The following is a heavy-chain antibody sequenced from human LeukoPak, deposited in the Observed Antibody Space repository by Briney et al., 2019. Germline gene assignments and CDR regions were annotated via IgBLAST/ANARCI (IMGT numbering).Heavy chain of an antibody. V-gene: IGHV3-7*03. CDR2: INQDGSEK. D-gene: IGHD2-2*01. J-gene: IGHJ5*02. CDR1: GLTFSNYW. Sequence: PGGSLRLSCAASGLTFSNYWMNWVRQAPGKGLEWVANINQDGSEKYYVDSVKGRFTISRDNAKNSLYLQMNSLRAEDMALYYCAREKRSTSFWFDHWGQGTLVTVSS. CDR3: AREKRSTSFWFDH.